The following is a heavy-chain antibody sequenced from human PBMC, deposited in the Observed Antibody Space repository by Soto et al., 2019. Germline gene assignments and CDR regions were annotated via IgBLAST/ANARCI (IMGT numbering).Heavy chain of an antibody. CDR1: GFTFSSYA. J-gene: IGHJ4*02. V-gene: IGHV3-30-3*01. D-gene: IGHD3-10*01. Sequence: GGSLRLSCVASGFTFSSYAMHWVRQAPGKGLEWVSVISYNGRNKYYADSVKGRFTISRDNSKNTLYLQMNSLRAEDTAVYYCSREIEGLLCYCGQRTLVTGSS. CDR3: SREIEGLLCY. CDR2: ISYNGRNK.